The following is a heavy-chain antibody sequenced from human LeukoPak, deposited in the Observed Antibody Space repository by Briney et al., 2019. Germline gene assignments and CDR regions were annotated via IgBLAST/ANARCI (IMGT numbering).Heavy chain of an antibody. CDR1: AFSFGSYA. CDR2: VSGSSSNT. V-gene: IGHV3-23*01. Sequence: PGGSLRLSCAASAFSFGSYAMAWVRQAPGKGLEWVSSVSGSSSNTYYTDSVKGRFTISRDNSKNTLYLQMNSLRAEDTAVYYCARRLPTAWGADYWGQGTLVTVSS. CDR3: ARRLPTAWGADY. J-gene: IGHJ4*02. D-gene: IGHD7-27*01.